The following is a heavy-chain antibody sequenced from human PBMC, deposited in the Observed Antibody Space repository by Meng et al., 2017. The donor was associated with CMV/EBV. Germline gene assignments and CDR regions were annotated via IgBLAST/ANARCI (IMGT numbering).Heavy chain of an antibody. CDR3: ARQRSSGWLYYYGMDV. D-gene: IGHD6-19*01. CDR2: IKHSGST. V-gene: IGHV4-34*01. CDR1: GGSFSGYY. J-gene: IGHJ6*02. Sequence: GSLRLSCAVYGGSFSGYYWSWIRQPPGRGLEWIGEIKHSGSTNYNPSFKSRVTISVDTSKNQFSLKLSSVTAADTAVYYCARQRSSGWLYYYGMDVWGQGTTVTVSS.